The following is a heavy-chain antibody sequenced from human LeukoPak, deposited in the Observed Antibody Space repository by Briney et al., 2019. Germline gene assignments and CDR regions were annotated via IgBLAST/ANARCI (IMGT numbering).Heavy chain of an antibody. V-gene: IGHV1-18*01. D-gene: IGHD6-13*01. J-gene: IGHJ6*03. CDR2: ISAYNGST. CDR1: GYTFTSYG. CDR3: AREFSGSRHYYYYYYMDV. Sequence: ASVKVSCKASGYTFTSYGISWVRQAPGQGLEWMGWISAYNGSTNYAQKLQGRVTMTTDTSTSTAYMELRSLRSDDTAVYYCAREFSGSRHYYYYYYMDVWGKGTTVTVSS.